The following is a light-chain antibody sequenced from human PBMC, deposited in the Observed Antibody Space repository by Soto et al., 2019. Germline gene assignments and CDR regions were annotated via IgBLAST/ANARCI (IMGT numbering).Light chain of an antibody. Sequence: EVVLTQSPGTLSLSPGERATLSCRASQNVYINSLAWYQQKPGQPPRLLIYGASTRAAAIPDRVSGSGSGADFALSIDGLEPEDFAVYYWQQYGSSPPITSGRGTRLEIK. CDR3: QQYGSSPPIT. CDR2: GAS. CDR1: QNVYINS. V-gene: IGKV3-20*01. J-gene: IGKJ5*01.